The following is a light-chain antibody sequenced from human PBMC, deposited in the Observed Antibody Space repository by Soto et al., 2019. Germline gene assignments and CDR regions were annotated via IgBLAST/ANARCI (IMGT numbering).Light chain of an antibody. CDR1: SSNIGNNA. CDR2: YDD. Sequence: QPVLTQPPSVSDAPRQRVTISCSGSSSNIGNNAVNWYQQLPGKAPKLLIYYDDLLPSGVSDRFSGSKSGTSASLAISGLQSEDEADYYCAAWDDSLNAVVFGGGTKVTVL. V-gene: IGLV1-36*01. CDR3: AAWDDSLNAVV. J-gene: IGLJ2*01.